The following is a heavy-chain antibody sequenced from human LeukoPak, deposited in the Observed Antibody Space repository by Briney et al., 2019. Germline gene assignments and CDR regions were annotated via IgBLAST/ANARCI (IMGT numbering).Heavy chain of an antibody. J-gene: IGHJ6*02. CDR1: GFTFGIYG. CDR3: AKVGKSGSSLAPYGMDV. CDR2: ISYDGGTS. D-gene: IGHD3-10*01. Sequence: GGSLRLSCAASGFTFGIYGMHWVRQAPGKGLEWVAVISYDGGTSVCADPMKGRFTISRDNSKNTLYLQMDSLGVEDTAMYYCAKVGKSGSSLAPYGMDVWGQGTTVIVSS. V-gene: IGHV3-30*18.